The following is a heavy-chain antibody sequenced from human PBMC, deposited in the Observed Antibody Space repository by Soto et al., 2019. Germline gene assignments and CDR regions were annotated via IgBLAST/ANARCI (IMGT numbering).Heavy chain of an antibody. CDR1: GGTFSSYT. CDR2: IIPILGIA. V-gene: IGHV1-69*02. Sequence: QVQLVQSGAEVKKPGSSVKVSCKASGGTFSSYTISWVRQAPGQGLEWMGRIIPILGIANYAQKFQGRVTITADKSTSTAYMELSSLRSEDTAVYYCARGGYCSGGSCYRNWFDPWGQGTLVTVSS. D-gene: IGHD2-15*01. CDR3: ARGGYCSGGSCYRNWFDP. J-gene: IGHJ5*02.